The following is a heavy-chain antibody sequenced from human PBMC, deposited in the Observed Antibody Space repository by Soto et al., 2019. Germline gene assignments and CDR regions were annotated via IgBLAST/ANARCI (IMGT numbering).Heavy chain of an antibody. D-gene: IGHD3-16*01. Sequence: SETLFLTCTVSGGSISSGDYYWSWIRQPPGKGLEWIGYIYYSGSTYYNPSLKSRVTISVDTSKNQFSLKLSSVTAADTAVYYCARDRVRFYYYYYGMDVWGQGTTVTVS. CDR1: GGSISSGDYY. CDR2: IYYSGST. V-gene: IGHV4-30-4*01. CDR3: ARDRVRFYYYYYGMDV. J-gene: IGHJ6*02.